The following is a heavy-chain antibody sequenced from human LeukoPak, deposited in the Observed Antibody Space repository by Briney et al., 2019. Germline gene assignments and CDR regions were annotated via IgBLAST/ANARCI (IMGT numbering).Heavy chain of an antibody. D-gene: IGHD2-15*01. V-gene: IGHV1-2*02. Sequence: ASVKVSCKASGYTFTGYYIHWVRQAPGQGLEWMGWINPHSGGTNYAQKFQGGVTTTRDTSISTAYMELSRLRSDDTAVYYCARDLPDCSAGSCYYYYYYMDVWGKGTTVTISS. CDR3: ARDLPDCSAGSCYYYYYYMDV. CDR1: GYTFTGYY. CDR2: INPHSGGT. J-gene: IGHJ6*03.